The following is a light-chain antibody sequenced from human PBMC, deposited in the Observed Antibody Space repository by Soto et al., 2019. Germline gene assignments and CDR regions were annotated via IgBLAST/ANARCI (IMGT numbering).Light chain of an antibody. J-gene: IGLJ1*01. CDR3: RSFTSSSTYV. Sequence: QSALTQPPSVSGSPGQSVTISCTGTSSDVGSYNRVSWYQQPPGTAPKLMIYEVSNRPSGVPDRFSGSKSGNTASLTISGLQAEDEADYYCRSFTSSSTYVFGTSTKVTVL. V-gene: IGLV2-18*02. CDR2: EVS. CDR1: SSDVGSYNR.